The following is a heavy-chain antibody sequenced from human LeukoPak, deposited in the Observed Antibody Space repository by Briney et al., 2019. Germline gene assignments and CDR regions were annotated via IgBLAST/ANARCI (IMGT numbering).Heavy chain of an antibody. D-gene: IGHD1-26*01. J-gene: IGHJ4*02. CDR2: VRNKANSYTT. V-gene: IGHV3-72*01. CDR1: GFTFSDHY. CDR3: AREWDSGSYYLGYFDY. Sequence: GGSLRLSCAASGFTFSDHYMDWVRQAPGKGLEWVGRVRNKANSYTTEYAASVKGRFTISRDDSKNSLYLQMNSLKCEDTAVYYCAREWDSGSYYLGYFDYWGQGTLVTVSS.